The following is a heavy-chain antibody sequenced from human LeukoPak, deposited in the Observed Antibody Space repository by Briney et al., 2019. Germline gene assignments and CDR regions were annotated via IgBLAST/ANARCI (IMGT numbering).Heavy chain of an antibody. CDR1: GFTFSSYN. Sequence: KPGGSLRLSCAASGFTFSSYNMNWVRQAPGKGLEWVGRIKGTTADGTTAYAAPVKGRFLITRDDSQRMVYLQMDSLKIEDTAVYFCTWVDCSGGSCYFASWGQGTQVTVSS. V-gene: IGHV3-15*01. CDR2: IKGTTADGTT. CDR3: TWVDCSGGSCYFAS. J-gene: IGHJ4*02. D-gene: IGHD2-15*01.